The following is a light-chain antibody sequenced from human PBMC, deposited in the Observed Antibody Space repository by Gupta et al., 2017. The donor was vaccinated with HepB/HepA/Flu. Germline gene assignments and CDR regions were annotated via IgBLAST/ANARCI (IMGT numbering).Light chain of an antibody. Sequence: DLQLTPSPSFLSASVGDRVTITCRASQDINSYLIWYQQKPGKAPNLLIYTASTLQGGVPSRFSGSGSGTEFTLTISSLQPEDFATYYCQQFNSYPITFGQGTRLDIK. V-gene: IGKV1-9*01. CDR3: QQFNSYPIT. CDR1: QDINSY. J-gene: IGKJ5*01. CDR2: TAS.